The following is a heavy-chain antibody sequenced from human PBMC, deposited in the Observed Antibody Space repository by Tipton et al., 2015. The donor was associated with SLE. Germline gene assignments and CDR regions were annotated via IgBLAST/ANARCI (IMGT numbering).Heavy chain of an antibody. V-gene: IGHV4-31*03. CDR2: IYESGNTY. Sequence: TLSLTCTVSGGSISRGGYYWSWIRQLPGKGLEWIGYIYESGNTYYYNPSLTSRVTILVDTSRNQFSLRLSSVTAAGTAVYYCARDDDSRAYDGRGDAFDIWGQGTMVTVPS. J-gene: IGHJ3*02. CDR1: GGSISRGGYY. D-gene: IGHD3-22*01. CDR3: ARDDDSRAYDGRGDAFDI.